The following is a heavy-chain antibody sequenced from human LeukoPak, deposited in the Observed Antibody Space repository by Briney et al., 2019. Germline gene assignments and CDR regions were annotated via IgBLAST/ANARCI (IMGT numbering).Heavy chain of an antibody. CDR3: ARGYYDSGTYSGYFQH. J-gene: IGHJ1*01. CDR1: GGSINDYY. CDR2: IYYSGST. D-gene: IGHD3-10*01. Sequence: SETLSLTCTVSGGSINDYYGNWIRQPPGKGLEWIGYIYYSGSTNYNPSLKSRVTISVDTSKTRFSLRLSSVTAADTAVYYCARGYYDSGTYSGYFQHWGQGTLVTVSS. V-gene: IGHV4-59*01.